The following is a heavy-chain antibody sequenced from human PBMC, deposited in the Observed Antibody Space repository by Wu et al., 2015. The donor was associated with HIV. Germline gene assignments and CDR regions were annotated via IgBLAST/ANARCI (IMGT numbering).Heavy chain of an antibody. CDR1: GYTFSNYG. J-gene: IGHJ4*02. D-gene: IGHD6-6*01. V-gene: IGHV1-18*01. Sequence: QVQLVQSGTEVKKPGASVKVSCKASGYTFSNYGISWVRQAPGQGLEWMGWISPYNDNTNYAQKVQGRVTMTTDTSTSTVYMELRSLRSDDTAVYYCARVWGQGSSSSSFDYWGQGTLVTVSS. CDR3: ARVWGQGSSSSSFDY. CDR2: ISPYNDNT.